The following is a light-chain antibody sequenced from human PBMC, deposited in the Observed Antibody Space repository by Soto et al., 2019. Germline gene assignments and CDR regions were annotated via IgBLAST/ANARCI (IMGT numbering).Light chain of an antibody. V-gene: IGKV1-39*01. CDR3: QQSYSTPWT. Sequence: IPLTQSPSSLSASVGDSGPIHCRASQGISPYLSWYQQKRGKAPKLLIYAASSVHSGVPSMFSGCGSETDFTLTISSLQHANCATYSCQQSYSTPWTCGQGTKV. CDR2: AAS. CDR1: QGISPY. J-gene: IGKJ1*01.